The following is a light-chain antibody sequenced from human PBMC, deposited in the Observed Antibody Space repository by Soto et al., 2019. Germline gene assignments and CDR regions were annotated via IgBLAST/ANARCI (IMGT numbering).Light chain of an antibody. CDR3: QQSHSIPRT. Sequence: DIQMAQSPSSLSASVGDRVTITCRASQSISRYLHWYQQKPGKAPNLLIYAASSLQSGVPSRFSGSGSRTDFTLTISNLQPEDFATYFCQQSHSIPRTFGQGTKVEVK. CDR2: AAS. CDR1: QSISRY. J-gene: IGKJ1*01. V-gene: IGKV1-39*01.